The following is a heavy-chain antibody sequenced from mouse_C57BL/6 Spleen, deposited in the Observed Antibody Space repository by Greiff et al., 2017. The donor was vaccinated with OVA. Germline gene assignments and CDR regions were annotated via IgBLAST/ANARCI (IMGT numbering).Heavy chain of an antibody. J-gene: IGHJ4*01. Sequence: DVKLQESGPELVKPGASVKIPCKASGYTFTDYNMDWVKQSHGKSLEWIGDINPNNGGTIYNQKFKGKATLTVDKSSSTAYMELRSLTSEDTAVYYCARGDIAMDYWGQGTSVTVSS. CDR1: GYTFTDYN. CDR3: ARGDIAMDY. V-gene: IGHV1-18*01. CDR2: INPNNGGT.